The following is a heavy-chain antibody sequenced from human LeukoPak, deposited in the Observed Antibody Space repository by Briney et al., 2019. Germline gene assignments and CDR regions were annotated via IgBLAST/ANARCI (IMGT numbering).Heavy chain of an antibody. CDR3: ARDRLQWSY. CDR2: ISSRSSTI. J-gene: IGHJ4*02. D-gene: IGHD5-24*01. V-gene: IGHV3-48*02. Sequence: PGGSLRLSCAASGFTFSSYSMNWVRQAPGKGLEWVSYISSRSSTIYYADSVKGRFTISRDNAKNSLFLRMNSLRDEDTAVYYCARDRLQWSYWGQGTLVTVSS. CDR1: GFTFSSYS.